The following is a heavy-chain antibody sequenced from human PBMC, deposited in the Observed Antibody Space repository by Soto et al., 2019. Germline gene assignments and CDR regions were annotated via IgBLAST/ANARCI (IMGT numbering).Heavy chain of an antibody. CDR1: GYTLTELS. CDR2: FDPEDGET. V-gene: IGHV1-24*01. CDR3: ATAEYYYDSSGRIRAGRGDY. Sequence: ASVKVSCKVSGYTLTELSMHWVRQAPGKGLEWMGGFDPEDGETIYAQKFQGRVTMTEDTSTDTAYMELSSLRSEDTAVYYCATAEYYYDSSGRIRAGRGDYWGQGTLVTVSS. J-gene: IGHJ4*02. D-gene: IGHD3-22*01.